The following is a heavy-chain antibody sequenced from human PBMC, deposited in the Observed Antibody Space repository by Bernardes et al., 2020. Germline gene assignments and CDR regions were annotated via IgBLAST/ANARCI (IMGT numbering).Heavy chain of an antibody. J-gene: IGHJ1*01. Sequence: GSLRLSCAASGFTFSSYAMSWVRQAPGKGLEWVSAISGSGGSTYYADSVKGRFTISRDNSKNTLYLQMNSLRAEDTAVYYCAKDYLVEYSSSGYFQHWGQGTLVTVSS. V-gene: IGHV3-23*01. CDR1: GFTFSSYA. D-gene: IGHD6-6*01. CDR2: ISGSGGST. CDR3: AKDYLVEYSSSGYFQH.